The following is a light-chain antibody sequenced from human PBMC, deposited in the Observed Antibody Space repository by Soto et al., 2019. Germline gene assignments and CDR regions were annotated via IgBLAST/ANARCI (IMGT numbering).Light chain of an antibody. CDR3: QQYGSSPRFT. CDR1: QSIASSY. V-gene: IGKV3-20*01. J-gene: IGKJ3*01. Sequence: EIVLTQSPGTLSLSPGERATLSCRASQSIASSYLAWFQQKPGQAPRLLIYGASSRATGIPDRFSGSGSRTDFTLTITRVEPEDFAVYYCQQYGSSPRFTFGPGTKVDIK. CDR2: GAS.